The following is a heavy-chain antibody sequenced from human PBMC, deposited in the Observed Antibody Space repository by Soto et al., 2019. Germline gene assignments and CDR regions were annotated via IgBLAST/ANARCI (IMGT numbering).Heavy chain of an antibody. CDR1: GFTFSSYA. CDR2: ISGSGGST. J-gene: IGHJ6*03. D-gene: IGHD1-7*01. CDR3: AKCRVPGTMVYYYYMDV. V-gene: IGHV3-23*01. Sequence: GGSLRLSCAASGFTFSSYAMSWVRQAPGKGLEWVSAISGSGGSTYYADSVKGRFTISRDNSKNTLYLQMNSLRAEDTAVYYCAKCRVPGTMVYYYYMDVWGKGTTVTVSS.